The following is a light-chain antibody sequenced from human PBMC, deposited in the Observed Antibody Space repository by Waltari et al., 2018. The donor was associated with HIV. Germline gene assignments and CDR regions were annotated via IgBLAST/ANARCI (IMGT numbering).Light chain of an antibody. CDR3: QQYNNWPPMYT. CDR1: QGIRND. V-gene: IGKV1-17*01. CDR2: SAS. J-gene: IGKJ2*01. Sequence: DIQMTQSPSSLSASIGDRVTIICRASQGIRNDLGWYQQKPGKAPKRLIYSASTLESGVPSRFRGSGSGTEFTLTISSLQSEDFAVYYCQQYNNWPPMYTLGQGTKLEIK.